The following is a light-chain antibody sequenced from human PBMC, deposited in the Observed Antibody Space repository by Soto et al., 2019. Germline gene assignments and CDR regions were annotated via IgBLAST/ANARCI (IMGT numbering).Light chain of an antibody. Sequence: QSALTQPASVSGSPGQSITISCTGTSSDVGGYNYVSWYQQHPGKAPKLMIYDVSNRPSGVSNRFSGSKSGNTASLTISGLEAEDEDDYYCSSYTSSIFVFGGGTKLTVL. J-gene: IGLJ2*01. CDR2: DVS. V-gene: IGLV2-14*01. CDR3: SSYTSSIFV. CDR1: SSDVGGYNY.